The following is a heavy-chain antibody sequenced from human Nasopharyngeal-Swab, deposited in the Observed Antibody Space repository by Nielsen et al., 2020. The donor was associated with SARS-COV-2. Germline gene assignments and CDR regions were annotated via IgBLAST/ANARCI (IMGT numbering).Heavy chain of an antibody. CDR2: ISYDGSNK. J-gene: IGHJ6*02. V-gene: IGHV3-30*03. CDR1: GFTFSSYG. D-gene: IGHD3-3*01. Sequence: GESLKISCAASGFTFSSYGMHWVRQAPGKGLECVAVISYDGSNKYHADSVRGRFTISRDDSENTLYLQMNSLRPEDTAVYYCARDWRGSYYDFWSGYSYYYGMDVWGQGTTVTVSS. CDR3: ARDWRGSYYDFWSGYSYYYGMDV.